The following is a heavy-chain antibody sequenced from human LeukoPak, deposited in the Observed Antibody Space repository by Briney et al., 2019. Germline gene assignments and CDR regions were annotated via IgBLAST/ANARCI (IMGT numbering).Heavy chain of an antibody. J-gene: IGHJ5*01. CDR3: ARLTTVTTHNWFDS. CDR2: IKQEGSEK. D-gene: IGHD4-17*01. CDR1: GFTFSSYW. V-gene: IGHV3-7*01. Sequence: GGSLRLSCAASGFTFSSYWMSWVRQATGKGLEWVANIKQEGSEKYYVDSVKGRFTISRDNAKNPLYLQMNSLRAEDAAVYYCARLTTVTTHNWFDSWGQGTLVTVSS.